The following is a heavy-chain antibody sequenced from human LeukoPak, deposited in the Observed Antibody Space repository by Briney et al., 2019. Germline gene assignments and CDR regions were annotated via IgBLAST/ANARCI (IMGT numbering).Heavy chain of an antibody. V-gene: IGHV3-23*01. J-gene: IGHJ6*02. CDR2: PSGRGGST. Sequence: GGSLRLSCAASGFTFCTYAMSGVRQAPGEGREWVSGPSGRGGSTNYADSVKGRFTISRDNSKNTLYLQMLSLRAEDTAVYYCAKELKHYFGSGTYYIPYYGMDVWGQGTTVTVSS. CDR3: AKELKHYFGSGTYYIPYYGMDV. D-gene: IGHD3-10*01. CDR1: GFTFCTYA.